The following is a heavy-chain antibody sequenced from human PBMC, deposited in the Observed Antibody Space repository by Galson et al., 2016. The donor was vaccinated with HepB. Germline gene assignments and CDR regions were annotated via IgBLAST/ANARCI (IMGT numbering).Heavy chain of an antibody. Sequence: SLRLSCAASGFTFSDYYMTWIRQAPGKGLEWVSSSSSRGATAIHYADSVKGRFTISRDNAKNSVFLQMNSLRAEDTAPYYCATGSNYVIVPGSFEFWGQGTMVTVSS. J-gene: IGHJ3*01. CDR1: GFTFSDYY. V-gene: IGHV3-11*01. D-gene: IGHD3-10*01. CDR2: SSSRGATAI. CDR3: ATGSNYVIVPGSFEF.